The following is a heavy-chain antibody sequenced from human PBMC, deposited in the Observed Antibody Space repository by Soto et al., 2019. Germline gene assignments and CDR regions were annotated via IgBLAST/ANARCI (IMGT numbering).Heavy chain of an antibody. V-gene: IGHV4-30-2*01. Sequence: QLQLQESGSGLVKPSQTLSLTCAVSGDSISTGGYSWNWIRQPPGKGLEWIGYIYHSGTTYYNPSLKRRVTISVDRSKNQFSLNLSSVTAADTAVYYCDRGGWGRLDTFDIWGQGTMVTVSS. J-gene: IGHJ3*02. CDR3: DRGGWGRLDTFDI. D-gene: IGHD3-16*01. CDR2: IYHSGTT. CDR1: GDSISTGGYS.